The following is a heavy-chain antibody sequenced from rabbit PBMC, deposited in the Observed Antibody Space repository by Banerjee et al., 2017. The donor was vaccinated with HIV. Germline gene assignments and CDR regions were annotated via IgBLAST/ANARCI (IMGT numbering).Heavy chain of an antibody. CDR3: ARDRNYAGSSYFSYYFNL. CDR2: IDPVFGST. CDR1: GFDFRSYY. Sequence: QLKESGGGLVQPGGSLKLSCKASGFDFRSYYMSWVRQAPGKGLEWIGYIDPVFGSTYYASWVNGRFTISSHNAQNTLYLQLNSLTAADTATYFCARDRNYAGSSYFSYYFNLWGPGTLVTVS. D-gene: IGHD8-1*01. J-gene: IGHJ4*01. V-gene: IGHV1S7*01.